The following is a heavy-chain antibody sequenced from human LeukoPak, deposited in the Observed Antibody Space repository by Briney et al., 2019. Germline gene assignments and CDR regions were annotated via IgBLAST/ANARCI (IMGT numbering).Heavy chain of an antibody. Sequence: ASVKVSCKASGYTFTSYGISWVRQAPGQGLEWMGWTSAYNGNTNYAQKLQGRVTMTTDTSTSTAYMELRSLRSDDTAVYYCARDPYSSGWSHYFDYWGQGTLVTVSS. J-gene: IGHJ4*02. D-gene: IGHD6-19*01. CDR1: GYTFTSYG. CDR3: ARDPYSSGWSHYFDY. V-gene: IGHV1-18*04. CDR2: TSAYNGNT.